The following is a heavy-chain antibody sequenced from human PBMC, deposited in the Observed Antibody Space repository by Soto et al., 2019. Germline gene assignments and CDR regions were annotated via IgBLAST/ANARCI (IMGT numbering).Heavy chain of an antibody. Sequence: EVQLVESGGGLVKPGGSLRLSCAASGFTFSNAWMSWVRQAPGKGLEWVGRIKSKTDGGTTDYAAPVKGRFTISRDDSKNTLYLQMNSLKTEDTAVYYCTTRGKDRHYYDSSGYRFDYWGQGTLVTVSS. CDR1: GFTFSNAW. V-gene: IGHV3-15*01. D-gene: IGHD3-22*01. CDR3: TTRGKDRHYYDSSGYRFDY. CDR2: IKSKTDGGTT. J-gene: IGHJ4*02.